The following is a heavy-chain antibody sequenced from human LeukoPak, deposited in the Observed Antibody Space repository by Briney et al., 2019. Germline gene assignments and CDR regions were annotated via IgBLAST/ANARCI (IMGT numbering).Heavy chain of an antibody. CDR1: GGSISSYY. CDR2: IYYSGST. J-gene: IGHJ6*03. D-gene: IGHD5-12*01. CDR3: ARTTEGYAGGPGYSYYYYMDV. Sequence: SETLSLTCTVSGGSISSYYWSWIRQPPGKGLQWIGYIYYSGSTHYNPSLKSRVTISVDTSKNQFSLKLRSVTAADTAVYYCARTTEGYAGGPGYSYYYYMDVWGKGTTVTISS. V-gene: IGHV4-59*01.